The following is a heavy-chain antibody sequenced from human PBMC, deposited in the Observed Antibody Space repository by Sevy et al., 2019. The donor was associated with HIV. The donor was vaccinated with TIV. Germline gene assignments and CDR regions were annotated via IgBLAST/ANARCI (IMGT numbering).Heavy chain of an antibody. J-gene: IGHJ4*02. V-gene: IGHV3-30*18. Sequence: GGSLRLSCAASGFTFGSYGMHWVRQAPGKGPEWVAVISYDGTIKSYADSVRGRFSISRDNADSTLYLLMDSLRAEDTAVYYCAKEGYDILTGFEPGNFDSWGQGTLVTVSS. CDR2: ISYDGTIK. CDR1: GFTFGSYG. CDR3: AKEGYDILTGFEPGNFDS. D-gene: IGHD3-9*01.